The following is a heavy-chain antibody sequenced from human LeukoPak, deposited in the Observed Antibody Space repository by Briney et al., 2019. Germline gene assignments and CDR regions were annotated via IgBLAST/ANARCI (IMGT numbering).Heavy chain of an antibody. CDR2: IYYSGST. J-gene: IGHJ4*02. CDR1: GGSTSGSSYY. CDR3: ARSLGDSSSSG. V-gene: IGHV4-39*01. D-gene: IGHD6-6*01. Sequence: PSETLSLTCTVSGGSTSGSSYYWGWIRQPPGKGLEWIGSIYYSGSTYYNPSLKSRVTISVDTSKNQFSLKLSSVTAADTAVYYCARSLGDSSSSGWGQGTLITVSS.